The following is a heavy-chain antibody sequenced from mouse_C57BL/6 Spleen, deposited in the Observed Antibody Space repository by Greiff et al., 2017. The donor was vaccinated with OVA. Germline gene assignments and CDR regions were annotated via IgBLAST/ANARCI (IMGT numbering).Heavy chain of an antibody. D-gene: IGHD1-1*01. CDR1: GFTFSDYY. CDR3: AREGLLRDYAMDY. CDR2: INYDGSST. Sequence: EVMLVESEGGLVQPGSSMKLSCTASGFTFSDYYMAWVRQVPEKGLEWVANINYDGSSTYYLDYLKSRFIISRDNAKNILYLQMSSLKSEDTATYYCAREGLLRDYAMDYWGQGTSVTVSS. J-gene: IGHJ4*01. V-gene: IGHV5-16*01.